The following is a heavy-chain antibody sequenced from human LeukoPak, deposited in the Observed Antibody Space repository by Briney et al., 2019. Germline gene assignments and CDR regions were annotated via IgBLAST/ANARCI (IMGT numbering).Heavy chain of an antibody. CDR3: ARVGEYQLLPDY. D-gene: IGHD2-2*01. Sequence: GGSLGLSCAASGFTFSSYSMNWVRQAPGKGLEWVSSISSSSSYIYYADTVKGRLTISRDNAKNSLYLQMNSLRAEDTAVYYCARVGEYQLLPDYWGQGTLVTVSS. V-gene: IGHV3-21*01. CDR2: ISSSSSYI. CDR1: GFTFSSYS. J-gene: IGHJ4*02.